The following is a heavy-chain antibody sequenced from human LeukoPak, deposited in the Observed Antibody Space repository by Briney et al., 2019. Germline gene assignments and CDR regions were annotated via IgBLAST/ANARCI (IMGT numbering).Heavy chain of an antibody. V-gene: IGHV1-8*01. Sequence: ASVKVSCKASGYTFTSYDINWVRQATGQGLEWMGWMNPNSGNTGYAQKFQGRVTMTRNTSISTAYMELSSLRSEDTAVYYCARRYSSSWYGAYYYYDGMDVWGQGTTVTVSS. CDR1: GYTFTSYD. CDR3: ARRYSSSWYGAYYYYDGMDV. J-gene: IGHJ6*02. CDR2: MNPNSGNT. D-gene: IGHD6-13*01.